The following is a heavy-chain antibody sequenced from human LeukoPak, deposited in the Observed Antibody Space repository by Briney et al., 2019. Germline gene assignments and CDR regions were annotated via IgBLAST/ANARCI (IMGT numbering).Heavy chain of an antibody. CDR3: ARDLGDYGDYGPLDY. CDR1: GGSISSYY. CDR2: IYYSGST. J-gene: IGHJ4*02. D-gene: IGHD4-17*01. Sequence: SETLSLTCTVSGGSISSYYWSWIRQPPGKGLEWIGYIYYSGSTYYNPSLKSRVTISVDTSKDQFSLKLSSVTAADTAVYYCARDLGDYGDYGPLDYWGQGTLVTVSS. V-gene: IGHV4-59*12.